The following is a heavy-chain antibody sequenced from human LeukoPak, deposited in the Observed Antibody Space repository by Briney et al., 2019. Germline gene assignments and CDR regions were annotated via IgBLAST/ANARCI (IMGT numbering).Heavy chain of an antibody. CDR3: ARDSSEFRSLIPH. D-gene: IGHD2-21*01. J-gene: IGHJ1*01. Sequence: EASVKVSCKASGGTSSRYGISWVRQAPGQGLEWMGGIIPLFGTPKYAQKFQGRVTITADESTSTAYMELSSLRSEDTAVYYCARDSSEFRSLIPHWGQGTLVTVSS. V-gene: IGHV1-69*13. CDR1: GGTSSRYG. CDR2: IIPLFGTP.